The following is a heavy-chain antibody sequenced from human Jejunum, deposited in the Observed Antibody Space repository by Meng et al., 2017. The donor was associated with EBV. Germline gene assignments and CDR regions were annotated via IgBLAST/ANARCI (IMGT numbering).Heavy chain of an antibody. CDR1: GDRFGTYS. J-gene: IGHJ4*02. CDR3: ARAGGDYEDY. D-gene: IGHD4-17*01. Sequence: QEQWVQSGAEVKKPGSSGKASCKASGDRFGTYSVSWVRQAPGQGLEWMGNTVPIFGTTSYAQKFQGRVTITADESTRTAFMELRNLRSEDSAMYYCARAGGDYEDYWGQGTLVTVSS. V-gene: IGHV1-69*15. CDR2: TVPIFGTT.